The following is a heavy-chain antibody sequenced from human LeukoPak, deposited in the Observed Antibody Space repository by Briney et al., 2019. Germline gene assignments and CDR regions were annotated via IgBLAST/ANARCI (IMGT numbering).Heavy chain of an antibody. CDR2: IYYSGST. Sequence: SGTLSLTCAVSGGSISSSNWWSWIRQPPGKGLEWIGYIYYSGSTNYNPSLKSRVTISVDTSKNQFSLKLSSVTAADTAVYYCARLTMVRGAPYYYYMDVWGKGTTVTISS. V-gene: IGHV4-61*01. D-gene: IGHD3-10*01. CDR1: GGSISSSNW. J-gene: IGHJ6*03. CDR3: ARLTMVRGAPYYYYMDV.